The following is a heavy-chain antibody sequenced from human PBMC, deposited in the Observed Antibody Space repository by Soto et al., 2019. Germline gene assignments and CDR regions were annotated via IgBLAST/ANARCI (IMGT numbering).Heavy chain of an antibody. J-gene: IGHJ2*01. CDR2: IYYRGSA. Sequence: SETLSLTCTVSGGSISSSSYYWGWFRQPPGKGLKWIGSIYYRGSAYYNPSLKSRVTISVDTSKNQFSLKLSSVTAADTAVYYCARINGYFDLWGRGTLVT. D-gene: IGHD3-16*01. V-gene: IGHV4-39*01. CDR1: GGSISSSSYY. CDR3: ARINGYFDL.